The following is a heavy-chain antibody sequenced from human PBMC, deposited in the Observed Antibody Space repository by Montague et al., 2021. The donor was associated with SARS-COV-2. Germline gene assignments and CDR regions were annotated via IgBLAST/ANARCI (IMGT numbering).Heavy chain of an antibody. CDR3: ARGNYGPDALDI. J-gene: IGHJ3*02. CDR1: GGSISSYY. V-gene: IGHV4-59*01. Sequence: SETLSLTCTVSGGSISSYYWSWIRQPPGKGLEWIGYIYYSGSTNYNSSLKSRVTISLDTSKNQFSLKLNSVTAADTAVYYCARGNYGPDALDIWGQGTMVTVSS. D-gene: IGHD3-10*01. CDR2: IYYSGST.